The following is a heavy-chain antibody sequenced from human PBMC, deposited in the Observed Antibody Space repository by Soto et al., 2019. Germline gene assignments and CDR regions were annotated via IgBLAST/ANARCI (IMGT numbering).Heavy chain of an antibody. J-gene: IGHJ6*02. V-gene: IGHV5-10-1*01. CDR1: GYSFTSYW. Sequence: PGESLKFSCKGSGYSFTSYWIRWVRQMPGKGLEWMGRIDPSDSYTNYSPSFQGHVTISADKSISTAYLQWSSLKASDTAMYYCARRSIAARPAYYYGMDVWGQGTTVTVSS. D-gene: IGHD6-6*01. CDR3: ARRSIAARPAYYYGMDV. CDR2: IDPSDSYT.